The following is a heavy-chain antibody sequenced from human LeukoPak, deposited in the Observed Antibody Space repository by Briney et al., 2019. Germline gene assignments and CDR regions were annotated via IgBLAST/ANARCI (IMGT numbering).Heavy chain of an antibody. CDR3: AKDYYVSASGNFDAFDM. Sequence: GGSLRLSCVASGFTFTTYAMNWVRQAPGKGLEWVSTIRTSATSTYYADSVKGRLTISRDNSKDILYLQMNSLRAEDTAVYYCAKDYYVSASGNFDAFDMWGQGTMVTVSS. J-gene: IGHJ3*02. CDR1: GFTFTTYA. V-gene: IGHV3-23*01. D-gene: IGHD3-10*02. CDR2: IRTSATST.